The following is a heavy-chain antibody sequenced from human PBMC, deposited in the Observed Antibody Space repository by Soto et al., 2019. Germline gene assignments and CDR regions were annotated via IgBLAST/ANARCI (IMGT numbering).Heavy chain of an antibody. CDR2: IYHSGST. CDR1: GGSISSSNW. Sequence: SETLSLTCAVSGGSISSSNWWSWVRQPPGKGLEWIGEIYHSGSTNYNPSLKSRVTISVDKSKNQFSLKLSSVTAADTAVYYCARGITMIVVVDKGHVVYYGMDVWGQGTTVTVSS. CDR3: ARGITMIVVVDKGHVVYYGMDV. D-gene: IGHD3-22*01. J-gene: IGHJ6*02. V-gene: IGHV4-4*02.